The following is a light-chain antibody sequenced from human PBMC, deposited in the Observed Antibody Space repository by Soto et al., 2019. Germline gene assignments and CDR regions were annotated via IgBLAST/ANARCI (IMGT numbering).Light chain of an antibody. CDR2: SAS. Sequence: DIQMTQSPSSLSASVGDRVTITCRASQDISVYLAWYQQKPGKVPKLLIYSASTLQSGVPYRFSGSGSGTDFNLTISSLQPEDVATYYCQKFNTAPLTFGQGTRLEIK. CDR1: QDISVY. CDR3: QKFNTAPLT. J-gene: IGKJ5*01. V-gene: IGKV1-27*01.